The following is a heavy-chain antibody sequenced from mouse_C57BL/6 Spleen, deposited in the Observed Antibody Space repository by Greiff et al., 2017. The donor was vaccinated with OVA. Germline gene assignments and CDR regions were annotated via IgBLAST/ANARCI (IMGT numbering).Heavy chain of an antibody. Sequence: VQLKESGPELVKPGASVKIPCKASGYTFTDYNMDWVKQSHGKSLEWIGDINPNNGGTIYNQKFKGKATLTVDKSSSTAYMELRSLTSEDTAVYYCARTDYDEGIAMDYWGQGTSVTVSS. J-gene: IGHJ4*01. CDR3: ARTDYDEGIAMDY. V-gene: IGHV1-18*01. D-gene: IGHD2-4*01. CDR1: GYTFTDYN. CDR2: INPNNGGT.